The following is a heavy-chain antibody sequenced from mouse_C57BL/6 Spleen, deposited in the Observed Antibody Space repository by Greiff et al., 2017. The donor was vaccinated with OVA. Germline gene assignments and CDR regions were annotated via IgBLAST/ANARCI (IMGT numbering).Heavy chain of an antibody. D-gene: IGHD2-4*01. CDR2: IYPGDGDT. V-gene: IGHV1-80*01. CDR1: GYAFSSYW. Sequence: QVQLQQSGAELVKPGASVKISCKASGYAFSSYWMNWVKQRPGKGLEWIGQIYPGDGDTNYNGKFKGKATLTADKSSSTAYMQLSSLTSEDSAVYFCARDYYDYDSYAMDYWGQGTSVTVSS. CDR3: ARDYYDYDSYAMDY. J-gene: IGHJ4*01.